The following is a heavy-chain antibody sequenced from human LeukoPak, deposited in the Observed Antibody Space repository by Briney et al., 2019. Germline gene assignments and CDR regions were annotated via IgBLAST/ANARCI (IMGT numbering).Heavy chain of an antibody. V-gene: IGHV3-30*03. CDR1: GFTFSSYG. D-gene: IGHD6-6*01. Sequence: PGRSLRLSCAASGFTFSSYGMHWVRQAPGKGLEWVAVISYDGSNKYYADSVKGRFTISRDNSKNTLYLQMNSLRAEDTAVYYCAREIAANRGFDSWGQGTLVTVSS. J-gene: IGHJ4*02. CDR2: ISYDGSNK. CDR3: AREIAANRGFDS.